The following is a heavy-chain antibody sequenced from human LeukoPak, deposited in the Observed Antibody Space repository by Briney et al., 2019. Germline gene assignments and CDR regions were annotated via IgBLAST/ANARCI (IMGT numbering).Heavy chain of an antibody. V-gene: IGHV1-24*01. D-gene: IGHD5-12*01. J-gene: IGHJ4*02. CDR1: GYTLTELS. CDR2: FDPEDGET. CDR3: ATGGGRGRVATPLDY. Sequence: ASVKVSCKVSGYTLTELSMHWVRQAPGKGLEWMGGFDPEDGETIYAQKFQGRVTMTEDTSTDTAYMELSSLRSEDTAVYYCATGGGRGRVATPLDYWGQGTLVTVSS.